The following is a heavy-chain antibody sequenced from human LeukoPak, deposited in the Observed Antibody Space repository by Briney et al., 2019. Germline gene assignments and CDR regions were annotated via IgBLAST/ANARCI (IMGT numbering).Heavy chain of an antibody. CDR1: GGSFSGYY. J-gene: IGHJ5*02. V-gene: IGHV4-34*01. Sequence: SETLSLTCAVYGGSFSGYYWSWIRQPPGKGLEWIGEINHSGSTNYNPSLKSRVTISVDTSKNQFSLKLSSVTAADTAVYYCARVRYGSGICTWGQGTLVTVSS. CDR2: INHSGST. D-gene: IGHD3-10*01. CDR3: ARVRYGSGICT.